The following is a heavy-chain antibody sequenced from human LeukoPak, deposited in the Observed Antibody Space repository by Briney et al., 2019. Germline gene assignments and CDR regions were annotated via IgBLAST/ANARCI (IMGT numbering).Heavy chain of an antibody. D-gene: IGHD3-10*01. CDR1: GFTFSSYE. Sequence: GGSLRLSCAASGFTFSSYEMNWVRQAPGKGLEWVSYISSSGSTIYYADSVKGRFTISRDNAKNSLYPQMNSLRAEDTAVYYCARLWFGGVSIDYWGQGTLVTVSS. CDR3: ARLWFGGVSIDY. V-gene: IGHV3-48*03. CDR2: ISSSGSTI. J-gene: IGHJ4*02.